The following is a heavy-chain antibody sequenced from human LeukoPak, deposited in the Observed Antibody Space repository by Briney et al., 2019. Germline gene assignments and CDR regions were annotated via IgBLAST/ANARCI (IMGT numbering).Heavy chain of an antibody. D-gene: IGHD3-10*01. CDR2: IYNVGSTGNT. CDR1: GHSLSGSSYS. CDR3: ARDFGAGSYRYGMDV. V-gene: IGHV4-39*07. Sequence: PSETLSLTCTVSGHSLSGSSYSWGWIRQPPGKGLEWIGCIYNVGSTGNTPYNPSLKSRLTISEDTSKNQFSLRLSSVTAADTAVYYCARDFGAGSYRYGMDVWGQGTAVTVSS. J-gene: IGHJ6*02.